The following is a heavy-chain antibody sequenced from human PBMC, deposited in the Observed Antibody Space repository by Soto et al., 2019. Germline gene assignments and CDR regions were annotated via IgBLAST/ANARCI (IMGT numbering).Heavy chain of an antibody. J-gene: IGHJ5*02. CDR1: GGSISNYD. CDR2: IYYSGST. V-gene: IGHV4-59*08. D-gene: IGHD2-2*01. CDR3: ARHEIPATPDSWFDP. Sequence: SETLCLTWTVAGGSISNYDWSWIRQPPGKGLEWIGYIYYSGSTNYNPSLQSRVTISVDTSKNQFSLKLNSVTAADTAVYYCARHEIPATPDSWFDPWGQGTLVTVS.